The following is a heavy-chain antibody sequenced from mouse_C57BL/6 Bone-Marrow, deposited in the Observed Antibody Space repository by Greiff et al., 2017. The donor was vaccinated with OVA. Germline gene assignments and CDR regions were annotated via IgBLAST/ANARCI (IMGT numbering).Heavy chain of an antibody. CDR3: ARWDYDFLFDY. J-gene: IGHJ2*01. CDR2: IYPGDGDT. CDR1: GYAFSSSW. D-gene: IGHD2-4*01. Sequence: QVQLQQSGPELVKPGASVKISCKASGYAFSSSWMNWVKQRPGKGLEWIGRIYPGDGDTNYNGKFKGKATLTADKSSSTAYMQLSSLTSEDSAVYFCARWDYDFLFDYWGQGTTLTVSS. V-gene: IGHV1-82*01.